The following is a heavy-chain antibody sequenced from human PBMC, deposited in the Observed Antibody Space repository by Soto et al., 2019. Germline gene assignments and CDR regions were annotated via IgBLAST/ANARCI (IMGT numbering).Heavy chain of an antibody. CDR2: MNPNSGNT. J-gene: IGHJ4*02. D-gene: IGHD1-1*01. Sequence: QVQLVQSGAEVKKPGASVKVSCKASGYTFTSYYIHWVRQATGQGLEWMGWMNPNSGNTGYAQKFQGRVTMPRNTSITTAYMELSSLRFEDTAVYFCARILSLQLKREFDYWGQGTLVTVSS. V-gene: IGHV1-8*01. CDR1: GYTFTSYY. CDR3: ARILSLQLKREFDY.